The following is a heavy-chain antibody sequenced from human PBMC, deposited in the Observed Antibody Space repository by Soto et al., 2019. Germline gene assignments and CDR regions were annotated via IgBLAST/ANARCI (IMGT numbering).Heavy chain of an antibody. CDR3: ARDKITGPFDY. V-gene: IGHV4-4*02. CDR2: VHHSGST. D-gene: IGHD2-8*02. CDR1: GGSISSLYW. Sequence: SETLSLTCAVSGGSISSLYWWSWVRQPPGKGLEWIGEVHHSGSTNYNPSLKSRVTISVDKSKNQFSLKLTSVTAADTAVYYCARDKITGPFDYWSQGTLVTVSS. J-gene: IGHJ4*02.